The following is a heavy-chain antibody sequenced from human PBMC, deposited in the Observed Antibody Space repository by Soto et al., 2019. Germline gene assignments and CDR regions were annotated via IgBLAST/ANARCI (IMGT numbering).Heavy chain of an antibody. CDR3: ARDEGEFCSGGSCFYRH. D-gene: IGHD2-15*01. CDR2: IKEDGSEK. Sequence: EVLLVESGGGLVQPGGSLRLSCAASSFTFSSYWMSWVRQAPGKGLEWGATIKEDGSEKYYLDSVRGRFTISTDNAENSLYLHIRSLSAEDTAVYYCARDEGEFCSGGSCFYRHWGQGTLVSVSS. J-gene: IGHJ4*02. V-gene: IGHV3-7*05. CDR1: SFTFSSYW.